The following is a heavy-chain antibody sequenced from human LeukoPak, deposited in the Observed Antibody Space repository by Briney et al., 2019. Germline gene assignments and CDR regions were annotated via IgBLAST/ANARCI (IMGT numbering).Heavy chain of an antibody. CDR2: ISSSGSTI. J-gene: IGHJ4*02. CDR3: AVVASSGYYYGY. CDR1: GFTFSDYY. Sequence: GGSLRLSCAASGFTFSDYYMSWIRQAPGKGLEWVSYISSSGSTIYYADSVKGRFTISRDNAKNSLYLQMNSLRAEDTAVCYCAVVASSGYYYGYWGQGTLVTVSS. V-gene: IGHV3-11*01. D-gene: IGHD3-22*01.